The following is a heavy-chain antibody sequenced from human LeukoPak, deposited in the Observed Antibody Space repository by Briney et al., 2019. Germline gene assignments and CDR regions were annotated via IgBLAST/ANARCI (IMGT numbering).Heavy chain of an antibody. Sequence: SETLSLTCTVSGGSISSYYWSWIRQPPGKGLEWIGYIYYSGSTNYNPPLKSRVTISVDTSKNQFSLKLSSVTAADTAVYYCARELRGYYFDYWGQGTLVTVSS. CDR2: IYYSGST. CDR3: ARELRGYYFDY. J-gene: IGHJ4*02. CDR1: GGSISSYY. V-gene: IGHV4-59*01. D-gene: IGHD3-3*01.